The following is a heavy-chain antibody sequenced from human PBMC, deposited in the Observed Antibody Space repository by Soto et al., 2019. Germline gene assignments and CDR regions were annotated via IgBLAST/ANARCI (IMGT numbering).Heavy chain of an antibody. Sequence: SVKVSCKASGATFSGSAFSWVRQAPGQGLEWMGGITPTLGTTNYAQHLQGRVTITADEYTATSFMELTSLTSADTAIYYCARGFTTGATIGGFDYWGQGTLVTVSS. CDR2: ITPTLGTT. V-gene: IGHV1-69*13. D-gene: IGHD1-1*01. J-gene: IGHJ4*02. CDR3: ARGFTTGATIGGFDY. CDR1: GATFSGSA.